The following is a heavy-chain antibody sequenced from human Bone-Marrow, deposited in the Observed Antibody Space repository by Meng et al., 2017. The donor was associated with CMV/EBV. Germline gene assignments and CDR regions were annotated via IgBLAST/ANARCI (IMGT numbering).Heavy chain of an antibody. Sequence: KGSGYTLTGYDRHWVRQGPGQGLEGRGWINPNRGGTNYALKFQGRVNKTRDTANNTAYMELGRLRSDDTAVYYCARELEQQLRGMDVWGQGTTVTVSS. V-gene: IGHV1-2*02. D-gene: IGHD6-13*01. CDR3: ARELEQQLRGMDV. CDR2: INPNRGGT. CDR1: GYTLTGYD. J-gene: IGHJ6*02.